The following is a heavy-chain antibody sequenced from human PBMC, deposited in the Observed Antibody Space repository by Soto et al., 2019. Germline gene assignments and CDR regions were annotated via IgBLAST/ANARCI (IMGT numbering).Heavy chain of an antibody. Sequence: SETLSLTCTVSGGSISSYYWSWIRQPPGKGLEWIGYIYYTGNTNYNPSLKSRVTMSVDTSENQFSLKLSSVTAADTAVYYCAKALPDIVVVPAAWDYWGQGTLVTVSS. CDR3: AKALPDIVVVPAAWDY. V-gene: IGHV4-59*01. D-gene: IGHD2-2*01. J-gene: IGHJ4*02. CDR2: IYYTGNT. CDR1: GGSISSYY.